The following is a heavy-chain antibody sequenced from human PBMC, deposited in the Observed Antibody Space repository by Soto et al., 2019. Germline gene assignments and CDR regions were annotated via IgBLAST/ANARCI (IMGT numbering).Heavy chain of an antibody. Sequence: APVEVPWKASGYDFNTIDSYLVRQATGHGLEWKGWMNPNSGNTGYAQELRGRVTMTRNTSNTTAYMELTSLSSDDTGVYYCAGGNFRYWGQGTLVTVPQ. CDR2: MNPNSGNT. J-gene: IGHJ4*02. CDR3: AGGNFRY. CDR1: GYDFNTID. V-gene: IGHV1-8*02.